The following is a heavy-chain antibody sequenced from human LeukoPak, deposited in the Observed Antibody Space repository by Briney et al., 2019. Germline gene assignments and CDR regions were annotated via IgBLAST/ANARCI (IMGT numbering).Heavy chain of an antibody. CDR3: ARDHCSANSCYEDYYNGLDV. Sequence: PGGSLRLSCSASGFTFSSHSMHWVRQAPGKGLEYVSAISSNGGITFYADSMKGRFTISRDDSKNTLYLQMSSLRAEDTAIYYCARDHCSANSCYEDYYNGLDVWGQGTTVTVSS. V-gene: IGHV3-64D*09. CDR1: GFTFSSHS. J-gene: IGHJ6*02. D-gene: IGHD2-2*01. CDR2: ISSNGGIT.